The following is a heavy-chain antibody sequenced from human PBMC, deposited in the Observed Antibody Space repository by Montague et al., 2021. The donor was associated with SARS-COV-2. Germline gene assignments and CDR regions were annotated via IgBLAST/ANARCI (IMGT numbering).Heavy chain of an antibody. J-gene: IGHJ5*02. CDR1: GLTFSSYA. CDR2: ISSTGGST. CDR3: AKGFTYYFASGGYPNYFDP. V-gene: IGHV3-23*01. Sequence: SLRLSCAASGLTFSSYAMIWVRQAPGKGLEWVSTISSTGGSTYYADSVKGRFIISRDNSRNTVYMQMNNLRAEDTAVYYCAKGFTYYFASGGYPNYFDPWGQGTLVSVSS. D-gene: IGHD3-10*01.